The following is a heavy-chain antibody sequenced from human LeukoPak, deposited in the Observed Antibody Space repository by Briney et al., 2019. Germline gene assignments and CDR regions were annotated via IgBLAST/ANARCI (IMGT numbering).Heavy chain of an antibody. CDR3: ARDESSSWYVDY. CDR1: EFTFSSYW. D-gene: IGHD6-6*01. V-gene: IGHV3-48*01. Sequence: GGSLRLSCAASEFTFSSYWMNWVRQAPGKGLEWVSYFSTSSGSISYADSVKGRFTISRDDAKNSLYLQMNSLRAEDTAVYYCARDESSSWYVDYWGQGTLVTVSS. J-gene: IGHJ4*02. CDR2: FSTSSGSI.